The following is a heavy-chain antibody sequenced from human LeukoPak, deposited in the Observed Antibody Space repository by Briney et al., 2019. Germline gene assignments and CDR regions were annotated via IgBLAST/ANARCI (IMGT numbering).Heavy chain of an antibody. J-gene: IGHJ4*02. CDR3: AKETTSAWYATMVDY. CDR2: ISGSGGST. D-gene: IGHD6-19*01. V-gene: IGHV3-23*01. Sequence: GGSLRLSCAASGFTFNNYAMSWVRQAPGKGLEWVSTISGSGGSTYYADSVKGRFTISRDNSKNTLYLQMNSLRAEDTALYYCAKETTSAWYATMVDYWGQGTLVTVSS. CDR1: GFTFNNYA.